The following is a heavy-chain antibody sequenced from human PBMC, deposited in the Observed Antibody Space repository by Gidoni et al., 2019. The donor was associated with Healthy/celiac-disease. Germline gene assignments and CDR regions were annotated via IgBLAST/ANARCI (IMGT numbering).Heavy chain of an antibody. D-gene: IGHD3-3*01. CDR1: GYSFPRYW. CDR3: ARRPVTIFGPYYFDY. J-gene: IGHJ4*02. Sequence: EVQLVQSGAEVKKPGESLKISCKGSGYSFPRYWIGWVRQMPGKGLEWMGIIYPGDSDTRYSPSFQGQVTISADKSISTAYLQWSSLKASDTAMYYCARRPVTIFGPYYFDYWGQGTLVTVSS. V-gene: IGHV5-51*01. CDR2: IYPGDSDT.